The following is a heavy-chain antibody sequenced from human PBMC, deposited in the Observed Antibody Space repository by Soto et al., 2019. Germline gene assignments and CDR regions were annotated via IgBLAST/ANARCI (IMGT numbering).Heavy chain of an antibody. CDR2: ISSSSSTI. V-gene: IGHV3-48*02. J-gene: IGHJ6*02. CDR3: ARGSRTGTILGYYYGMDV. CDR1: GFTFSSYS. Sequence: GGSLRLSCAASGFTFSSYSMNWVRQAPGKGLEWVSYISSSSSTIYYADSVKGRFTISRDNAKNSLYLQMNSLRDEDTAVYYCARGSRTGTILGYYYGMDVWGQGTTVTVSS. D-gene: IGHD1-7*01.